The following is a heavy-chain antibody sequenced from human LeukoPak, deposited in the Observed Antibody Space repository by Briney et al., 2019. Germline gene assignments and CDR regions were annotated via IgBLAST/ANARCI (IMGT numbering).Heavy chain of an antibody. V-gene: IGHV4-30-2*01. CDR3: ARAQEGCSRASCYLEP. J-gene: IGHJ5*02. Sequence: PSETLSLTCAVSGGSISSGGYSWSWIRQPPGKGPEWIGYIYHSGSTYYNPSLKSRVTISVDRSKNQFSLKLSSVTAADTALYYCARAQEGCSRASCYLEPWGQGTLVTVSS. CDR1: GGSISSGGYS. D-gene: IGHD2-2*01. CDR2: IYHSGST.